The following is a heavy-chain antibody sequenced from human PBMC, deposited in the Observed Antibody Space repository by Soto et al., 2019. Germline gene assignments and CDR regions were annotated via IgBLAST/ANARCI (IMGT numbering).Heavy chain of an antibody. J-gene: IGHJ5*02. CDR1: GFTFSSYA. D-gene: IGHD5-12*01. CDR3: AKVGWLTDH. Sequence: PXGSLNLSCSASGFTFSSYAMSWVRQAPGKGLEWVSAISGSGGSTYYADSVKGRFTISRDNSKNTLYLQMNSLRAEDTAVYYCAKVGWLTDHWGQGTLVTVSS. CDR2: ISGSGGST. V-gene: IGHV3-23*01.